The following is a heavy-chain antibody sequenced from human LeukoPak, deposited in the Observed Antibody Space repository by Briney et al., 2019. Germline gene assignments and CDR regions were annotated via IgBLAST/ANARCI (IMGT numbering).Heavy chain of an antibody. Sequence: GGSLRLSCAASGFTFSSYWMHWVRQAPGKGLVWVSRINTDGSSTSYADSVKGRFTISRDNAKNTLFLQMNSLRAEDTAVYYCARDRVETDWTYHPIFDFWGRGALVTVSS. CDR2: INTDGSST. V-gene: IGHV3-74*01. CDR3: ARDRVETDWTYHPIFDF. CDR1: GFTFSSYW. D-gene: IGHD1-7*01. J-gene: IGHJ4*02.